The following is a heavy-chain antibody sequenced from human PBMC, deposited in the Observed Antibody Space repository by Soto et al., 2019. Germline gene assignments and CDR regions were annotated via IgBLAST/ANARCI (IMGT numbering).Heavy chain of an antibody. CDR2: VDDSGTT. CDR1: AGSMRNYY. CDR3: SRDVSCSGGSCYPNDWFDP. V-gene: IGHV4-59*01. D-gene: IGHD2-15*01. Sequence: QVQLQQSGPGLVKPSETLSLTCSVSAGSMRNYYWSWIRQPPGKGLEWIGNVDDSGTTKYNPSLRSRVTISVATPTNQFSLKLSSVIAADTAVYYCSRDVSCSGGSCYPNDWFDPWGQGTLVTVSS. J-gene: IGHJ5*02.